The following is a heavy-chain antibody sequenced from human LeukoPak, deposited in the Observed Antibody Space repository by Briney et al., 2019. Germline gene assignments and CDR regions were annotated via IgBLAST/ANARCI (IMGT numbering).Heavy chain of an antibody. CDR3: ARVVRSKGAFDI. D-gene: IGHD1-26*01. CDR2: ISMSNFYI. J-gene: IGHJ3*02. Sequence: GGSLRLSCVASGFSFSSYSMNWVRQAPGKGLEWVSSISMSNFYIYYADSVKGRFTISRDNAKNSLYLQMNSLRAEDTAVYYCARVVRSKGAFDIWGQGTMVTVSS. CDR1: GFSFSSYS. V-gene: IGHV3-21*01.